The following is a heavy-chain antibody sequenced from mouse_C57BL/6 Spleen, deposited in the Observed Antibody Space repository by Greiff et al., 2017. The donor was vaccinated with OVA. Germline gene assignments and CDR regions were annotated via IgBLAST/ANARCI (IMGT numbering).Heavy chain of an antibody. CDR2: IYPGSGNT. CDR3: ARELHYFDY. Sequence: VQLQQSGAELVRPGASVKLSCKASGYTFTDYYINWVKQRPGQGLEWIARIYPGSGNTYYNEKFKGKATLTAEKSSSTAYMQLSSLTSEDSAVYFCARELHYFDYWGQGTTLTVSS. V-gene: IGHV1-76*01. J-gene: IGHJ2*01. D-gene: IGHD1-3*01. CDR1: GYTFTDYY.